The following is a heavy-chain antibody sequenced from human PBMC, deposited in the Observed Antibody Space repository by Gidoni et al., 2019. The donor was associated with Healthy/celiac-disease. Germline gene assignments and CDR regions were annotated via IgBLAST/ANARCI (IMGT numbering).Heavy chain of an antibody. Sequence: QVQLVQSGAEVKKPGASVKVSCKASGYTFTGYYMHWVRQAPGQGLEWMGWINPNSGGTNYAQKFQGRVTMTRDTSISTAYMELSRLRSDDTAVYYCARGNDCSGGSCYFAFDIWGQGTMVTVSS. V-gene: IGHV1-2*02. CDR2: INPNSGGT. CDR3: ARGNDCSGGSCYFAFDI. J-gene: IGHJ3*02. CDR1: GYTFTGYY. D-gene: IGHD2-15*01.